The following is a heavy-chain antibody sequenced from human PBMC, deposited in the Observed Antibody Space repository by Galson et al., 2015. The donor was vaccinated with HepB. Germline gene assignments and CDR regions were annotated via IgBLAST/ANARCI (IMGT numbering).Heavy chain of an antibody. CDR2: ISYDGSNK. CDR3: ARDHDSSGWYGLLDFDY. V-gene: IGHV3-30*04. Sequence: SLRLSCAASGFTFSSYAMHWVRQAPGKGLEWVAVISYDGSNKYYADSVKGRFTISRDNSKNTLYLQMNSLRAEDTAVYYCARDHDSSGWYGLLDFDYWGQGTLVTVSS. D-gene: IGHD6-19*01. J-gene: IGHJ4*02. CDR1: GFTFSSYA.